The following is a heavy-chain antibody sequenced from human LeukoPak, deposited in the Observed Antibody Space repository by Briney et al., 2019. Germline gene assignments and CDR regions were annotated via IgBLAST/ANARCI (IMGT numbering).Heavy chain of an antibody. J-gene: IGHJ4*02. Sequence: SVKVSCKASGGTFSSYAISWVRQAPGQGLEWMGGIIPIFGTANYAQKFQGRVTITADESTSTAYMELSSLRSEDTAVYYCARIFSRTTIFGVVINYYFDYWGQGTLVTVSS. CDR1: GGTFSSYA. D-gene: IGHD3-3*01. CDR3: ARIFSRTTIFGVVINYYFDY. CDR2: IIPIFGTA. V-gene: IGHV1-69*01.